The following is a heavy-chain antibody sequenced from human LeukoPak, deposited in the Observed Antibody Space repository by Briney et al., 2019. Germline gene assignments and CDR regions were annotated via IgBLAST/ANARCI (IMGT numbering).Heavy chain of an antibody. CDR3: TTGGIQLWFAFDY. Sequence: GGSLRLSCAASGFTFSNAWMSWVRQAPGKGLEWVGRIKSKTDGGTTDYAAPVKGRFTISRDDSKNTLYLQMNSLKTEDTAVYYCTTGGIQLWFAFDYWGQGTLVTVSS. CDR1: GFTFSNAW. CDR2: IKSKTDGGTT. V-gene: IGHV3-15*01. J-gene: IGHJ4*02. D-gene: IGHD5-18*01.